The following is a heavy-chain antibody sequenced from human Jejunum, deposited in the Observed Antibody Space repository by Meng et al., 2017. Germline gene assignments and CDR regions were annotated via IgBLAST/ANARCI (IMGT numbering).Heavy chain of an antibody. V-gene: IGHV1-2*02. D-gene: IGHD6-13*01. CDR2: IAGDSGVT. Sequence: ASAKVSCKASGYTFTGYFMHWVRQAPGQGLEWMGWIAGDSGVTNYTQNFKGRVTMTRDTSISTAYVELNRLTTDDTAVYYCARRRVAAPGYWGDGFDFWGQGTMVTVSS. J-gene: IGHJ3*01. CDR1: GYTFTGYF. CDR3: ARRRVAAPGYWGDGFDF.